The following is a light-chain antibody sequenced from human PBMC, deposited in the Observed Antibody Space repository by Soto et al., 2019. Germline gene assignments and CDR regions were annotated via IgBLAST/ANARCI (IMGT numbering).Light chain of an antibody. CDR3: SSYTTSTTVV. CDR1: SSDVGGYNF. Sequence: QSVLAQPASVFGSPGQSITFSCTGTSSDVGGYNFVSWYQQHPGKAPKLMIYEVSGRPSGVSNRFSGSKSGNTASLTISGLQPEDEADYYCSSYTTSTTVVFGTGTKVTV. J-gene: IGLJ1*01. V-gene: IGLV2-14*03. CDR2: EVS.